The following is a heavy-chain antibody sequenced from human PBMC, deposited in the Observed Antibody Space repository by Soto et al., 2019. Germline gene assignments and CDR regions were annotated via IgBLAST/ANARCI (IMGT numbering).Heavy chain of an antibody. Sequence: GGSLRLSCAASGFTFSSYAMHWVRQAPGKGLEWVAVISYDGSNKYYADSVKGRFTISRDNSKNTLYLQMNSLRAEDTAVYYCARLAAAGFDPWGQGTLVTVSS. V-gene: IGHV3-30-3*01. CDR1: GFTFSSYA. D-gene: IGHD6-13*01. CDR2: ISYDGSNK. CDR3: ARLAAAGFDP. J-gene: IGHJ5*02.